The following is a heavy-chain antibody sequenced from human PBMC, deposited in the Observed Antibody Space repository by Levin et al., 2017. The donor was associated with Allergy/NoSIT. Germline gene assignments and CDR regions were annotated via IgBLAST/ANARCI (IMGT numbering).Heavy chain of an antibody. V-gene: IGHV3-23*01. D-gene: IGHD3-10*01. CDR2: ISGSGIST. CDR1: GFTFSTYA. Sequence: SGGSLRLSCAASGFTFSTYAMTWVRQVPGKGLEWVSAISGSGISTFYADSVKGRFTISRDNSKNTLYLQMNSLRAGDTALYYCAKRGSSSWFGDDYWGQGTLVTVSS. CDR3: AKRGSSSWFGDDY. J-gene: IGHJ4*02.